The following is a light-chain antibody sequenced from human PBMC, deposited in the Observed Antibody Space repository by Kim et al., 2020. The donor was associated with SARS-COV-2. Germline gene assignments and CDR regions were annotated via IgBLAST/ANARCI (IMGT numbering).Light chain of an antibody. J-gene: IGKJ2*01. CDR2: GAS. CDR1: LSVSSN. CDR3: QQYNYWPEYT. Sequence: VSPGERATLSCRASLSVSSNLAWYQQKSGQAPRLLIYGASTRATGVPARFSGSVSGTDFSLTISSVQSEDFAVYYCQQYNYWPEYTFGQGTKLEI. V-gene: IGKV3-15*01.